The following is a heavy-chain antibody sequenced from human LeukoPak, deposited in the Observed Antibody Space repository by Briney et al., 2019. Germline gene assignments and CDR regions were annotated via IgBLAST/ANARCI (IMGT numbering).Heavy chain of an antibody. Sequence: ASVKVSCKVSGYTLTDLSMHWVRQAPGKGLEWMGGFDPEDGETIYAQKFQGRVTMAEDTSTDTAYMELSSLRSEDTAIYYCATDHGGVTWVDAFDIWGQGTMVTVS. D-gene: IGHD3-16*01. V-gene: IGHV1-24*01. CDR2: FDPEDGET. CDR3: ATDHGGVTWVDAFDI. J-gene: IGHJ3*02. CDR1: GYTLTDLS.